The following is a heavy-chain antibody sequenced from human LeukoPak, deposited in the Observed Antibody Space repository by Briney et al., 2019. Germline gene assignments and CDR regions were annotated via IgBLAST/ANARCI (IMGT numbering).Heavy chain of an antibody. J-gene: IGHJ3*02. Sequence: GGPLRLSCAASGFTFSSYSMNWVRQATGKGLEWVSSISSSSSYIYYADSVKGRFTISRDNAKNSLYLQMNSLRAEDTAVYYCARGAEELLGAFDIWGQGTMVTVSS. D-gene: IGHD2-15*01. V-gene: IGHV3-21*01. CDR1: GFTFSSYS. CDR3: ARGAEELLGAFDI. CDR2: ISSSSSYI.